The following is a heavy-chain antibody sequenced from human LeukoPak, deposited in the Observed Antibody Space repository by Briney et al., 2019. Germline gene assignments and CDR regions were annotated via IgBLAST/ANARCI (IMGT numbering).Heavy chain of an antibody. CDR2: INPSGGST. V-gene: IGHV1-46*01. D-gene: IGHD3-16*02. CDR3: ARDYPLHRDFDY. CDR1: GYTFTSYY. Sequence: ASVKVSCKASGYTFTSYYMHWVRQAPGQGLEWMGIINPSGGSTSYAQKFQGRVTMTRDTSTSTVYMELSSLRSEDTAVYCCARDYPLHRDFDYWGQGTLVTVSS. J-gene: IGHJ4*02.